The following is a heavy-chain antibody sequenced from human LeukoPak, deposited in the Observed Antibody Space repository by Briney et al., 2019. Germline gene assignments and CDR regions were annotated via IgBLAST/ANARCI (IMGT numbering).Heavy chain of an antibody. CDR1: GGTFSSYA. CDR3: ARDLYYYDSSGYYYPEGLDY. CDR2: IIPILGTA. V-gene: IGHV1-69*13. Sequence: SVKVSCKASGGTFSSYAISWVRQAPGQGLEWMGGIIPILGTANYAQKFQGRVTITADESTSTAYMELSSLRSEDTAVYYCARDLYYYDSSGYYYPEGLDYWGQGTLVTVSS. D-gene: IGHD3-22*01. J-gene: IGHJ4*02.